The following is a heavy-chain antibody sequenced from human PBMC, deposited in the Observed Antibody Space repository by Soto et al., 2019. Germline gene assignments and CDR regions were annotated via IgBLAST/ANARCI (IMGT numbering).Heavy chain of an antibody. CDR2: ISGSGGST. J-gene: IGHJ6*02. CDR1: GFTFSSYA. Sequence: EVQLLESGGGLVQPGGSLRVSCAASGFTFSSYAMSWVRQAPGKGLEWVSAISGSGGSTYYADSVKGRFTISRDNSKNTLYLQMNCLRAEDTAVYYCARDMYSSSWYFYYYSMDVWGQGTTVTVSS. D-gene: IGHD6-13*01. CDR3: ARDMYSSSWYFYYYSMDV. V-gene: IGHV3-23*01.